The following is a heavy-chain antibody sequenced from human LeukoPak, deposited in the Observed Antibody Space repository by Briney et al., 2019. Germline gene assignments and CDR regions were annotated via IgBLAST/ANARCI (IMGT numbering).Heavy chain of an antibody. Sequence: RPGGSLRLSCAASGFTFDDYGMSWVRQAPGKGLEWVSGINWNGGSTGYADSVKGRFTISRDNAKNSLYLQMNSLRAEDTALYYCARARYCSSTSCHQSQYYYYYYYMDVWSKGTTVTVSS. D-gene: IGHD2-2*01. V-gene: IGHV3-20*04. CDR2: INWNGGST. J-gene: IGHJ6*03. CDR3: ARARYCSSTSCHQSQYYYYYYYMDV. CDR1: GFTFDDYG.